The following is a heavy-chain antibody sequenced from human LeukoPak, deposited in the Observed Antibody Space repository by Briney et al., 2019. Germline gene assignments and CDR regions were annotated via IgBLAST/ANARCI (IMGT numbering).Heavy chain of an antibody. V-gene: IGHV1-2*02. D-gene: IGHD2-21*02. Sequence: ASVKVSCKASGYTFTGYYMHWVRQAPGQGLEWMGWINPNSGGANYVQKFQDRVTMTRDTSISTAYMELSRLRSDDTAVYYCAIADPVRGVGLLNAFDIWGQGTLVTVSS. CDR3: AIADPVRGVGLLNAFDI. CDR1: GYTFTGYY. CDR2: INPNSGGA. J-gene: IGHJ4*02.